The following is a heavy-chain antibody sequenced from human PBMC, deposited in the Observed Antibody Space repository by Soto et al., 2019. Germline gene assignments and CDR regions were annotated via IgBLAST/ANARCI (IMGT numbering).Heavy chain of an antibody. CDR2: IYPGDSDT. Sequence: GEALKISGKGSGYSFTSYWIGWVRQMPGKGLEWMGIIYPGDSDTRYSPSFQGQVTISADKSISTAYLQWSSLKASDTAMYYCARQTHCSSTSCYVGYYYGMDVWGQGTTVTVSS. V-gene: IGHV5-51*01. J-gene: IGHJ6*02. CDR1: GYSFTSYW. CDR3: ARQTHCSSTSCYVGYYYGMDV. D-gene: IGHD2-2*01.